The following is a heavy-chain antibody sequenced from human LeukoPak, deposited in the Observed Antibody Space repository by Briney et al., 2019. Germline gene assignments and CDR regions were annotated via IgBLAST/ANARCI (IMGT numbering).Heavy chain of an antibody. D-gene: IGHD5-18*01. Sequence: PSQTLSLTCTVSGGSISSGDRYWSWICQSPGKGLEWIGYIYSTGNTYYNPSLKSRVIISVDTSKNQFSLELNSVTAADTAVYYCARDSYSYGYGGFDYWGQGILVTVSS. CDR2: IYSTGNT. J-gene: IGHJ4*02. CDR1: GGSISSGDRY. CDR3: ARDSYSYGYGGFDY. V-gene: IGHV4-30-4*01.